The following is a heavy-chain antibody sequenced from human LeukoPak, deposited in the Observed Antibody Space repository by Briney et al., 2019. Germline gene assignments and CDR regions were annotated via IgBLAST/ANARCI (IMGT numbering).Heavy chain of an antibody. CDR3: TSWGDTTAEYFQR. J-gene: IGHJ1*01. CDR1: GFTFNRCW. V-gene: IGHV3-7*01. D-gene: IGHD2-21*02. CDR2: INPDGRDT. Sequence: LSGGSLRLSCVVSGFTFNRCWMNWVRQAPGKGLEWVAHINPDGRDTYYVDSVKGRFTISRDNAQNSMYLQMNSLRVEDTAVYYRTSWGDTTAEYFQRWGQGTLVTVSS.